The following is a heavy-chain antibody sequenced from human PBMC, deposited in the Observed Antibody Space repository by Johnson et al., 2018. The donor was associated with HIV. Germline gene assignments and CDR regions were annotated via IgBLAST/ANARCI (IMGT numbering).Heavy chain of an antibody. J-gene: IGHJ3*02. CDR3: AKGCRWLLERTYAVDI. CDR2: IRYDGSNK. V-gene: IGHV3-30*02. CDR1: GFTFSSYG. D-gene: IGHD3-22*01. Sequence: QVQLVESGGGVVQPGGSLRLSCAASGFTFSSYGMHWVRQAPGKGLEWVAFIRYDGSNKYYADSVKGRFTISRDNSKNTLYLQMNSLRAEDTAVYYCAKGCRWLLERTYAVDIWGQGTMVTVSS.